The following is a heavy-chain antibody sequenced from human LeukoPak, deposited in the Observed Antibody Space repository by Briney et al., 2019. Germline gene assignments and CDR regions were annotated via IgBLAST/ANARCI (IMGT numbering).Heavy chain of an antibody. CDR1: GFTFSTYG. CDR2: ISGGGDAT. D-gene: IGHD3-10*01. V-gene: IGHV3-23*01. CDR3: ARDSSMLRGPLVIYYFDF. J-gene: IGHJ4*02. Sequence: GGSLRLSCAASGFTFSTYGMSWVRQAPGKGLEWVSTISGGGDATYYADSVKGRFTISRDNSKNTLYLQMNSLRVEDTAVYYCARDSSMLRGPLVIYYFDFWGQGTLVTVSS.